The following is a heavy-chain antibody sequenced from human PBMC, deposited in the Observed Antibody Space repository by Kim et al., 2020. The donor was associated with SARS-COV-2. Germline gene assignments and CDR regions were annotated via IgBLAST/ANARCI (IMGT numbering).Heavy chain of an antibody. V-gene: IGHV3-23*01. CDR3: AKKDPRLHCDY. J-gene: IGHJ4*02. CDR1: GFTFSSYA. CDR2: ISGGGGSI. Sequence: GGSLRLSCAASGFTFSSYAMSWVRQAPGKGLEWVSAISGGGGSIYYADSVKGRFTISRDNSKNTLYLQMNILRAEDAAVYYCAKKDPRLHCDYWGQGTLVTVSS.